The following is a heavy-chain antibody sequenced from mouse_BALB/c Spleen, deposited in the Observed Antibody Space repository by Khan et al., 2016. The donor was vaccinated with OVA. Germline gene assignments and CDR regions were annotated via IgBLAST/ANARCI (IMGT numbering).Heavy chain of an antibody. CDR2: INPDNDGT. CDR1: GYTFTNYV. Sequence: VQLQQSGPELVKPGASVKMSCKASGYTFTNYVIHWVKQKPGQGLEWIGYINPDNDGTRFNENFKDKATLTSDKSSCTAYMELSSLPSEDSAVYYCAREASNWDFSCAYWGQGTLVTVSA. D-gene: IGHD4-1*01. CDR3: AREASNWDFSCAY. J-gene: IGHJ3*01. V-gene: IGHV1S136*01.